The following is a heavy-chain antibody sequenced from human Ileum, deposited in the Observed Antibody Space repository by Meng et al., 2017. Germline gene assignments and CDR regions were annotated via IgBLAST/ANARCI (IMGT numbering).Heavy chain of an antibody. Sequence: QVHMRESGPGLVTPSGSLSLTCSVSSGSITSDTYWSWVRLPPGKGLEWIWQISHSGSTFYNPSLKSRVTMSVDKSKSQFSLMLTSVTAADTAVYYCARHGGYYQGFWGQGTLVTVSS. J-gene: IGHJ4*02. CDR3: ARHGGYYQGF. D-gene: IGHD4-23*01. V-gene: IGHV4-4*02. CDR2: ISHSGST. CDR1: SGSITSDTY.